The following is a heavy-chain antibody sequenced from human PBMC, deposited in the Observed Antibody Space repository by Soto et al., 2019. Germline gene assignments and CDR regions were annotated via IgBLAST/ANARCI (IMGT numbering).Heavy chain of an antibody. J-gene: IGHJ4*02. V-gene: IGHV4-39*01. CDR2: IYYSGST. Sequence: PSETLSLTCTVSGGSISSSSYYWGWIRQPPGKGLEWIGSIYYSGSTYYNPSLKSRVTISVDTSKNQFSLKLSSVTAADTAVYYCARTDLGYDSSGYGLGYFDYWGQGTLVTVSS. CDR1: GGSISSSSYY. D-gene: IGHD3-22*01. CDR3: ARTDLGYDSSGYGLGYFDY.